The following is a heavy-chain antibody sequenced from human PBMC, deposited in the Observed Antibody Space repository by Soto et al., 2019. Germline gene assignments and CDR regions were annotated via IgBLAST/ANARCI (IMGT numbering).Heavy chain of an antibody. D-gene: IGHD3-10*01. Sequence: PSVTLSLTCTVSGASISTYDYYWSRFRQPPGEGLQWIGYIYYSGTTYYNPSLKSRVTLSMDTSKNQFSLRLSSVTAADTAVYYRARWIGELESWGQGTLVTVSS. CDR2: IYYSGTT. CDR3: ARWIGELES. V-gene: IGHV4-30-4*01. CDR1: GASISTYDYY. J-gene: IGHJ4*03.